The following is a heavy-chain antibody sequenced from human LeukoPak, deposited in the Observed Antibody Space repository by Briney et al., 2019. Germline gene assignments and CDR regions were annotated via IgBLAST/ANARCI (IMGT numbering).Heavy chain of an antibody. CDR2: VFSSGGSA. CDR3: AKMPGSSGYYPAEYFQH. V-gene: IGHV3-23*05. Sequence: GGSLRLSCAASGFTFSHHAMSWVRQAPGKGLEWVSAVFSSGGSAYYADSVKGRFTISRDNSKNTLYLQMNSLRTEDTAVYYCAKMPGSSGYYPAEYFQHWGQGTLVTVSS. CDR1: GFTFSHHA. J-gene: IGHJ1*01. D-gene: IGHD3-22*01.